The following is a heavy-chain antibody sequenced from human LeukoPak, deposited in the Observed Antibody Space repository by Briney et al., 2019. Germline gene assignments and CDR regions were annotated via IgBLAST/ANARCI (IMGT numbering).Heavy chain of an antibody. Sequence: GGFLRLSCAASGFSVSSNYMSWVRQAPGKGLEWVSVIYSGGSTYYADSVKGRFTISRDNAKNSLYLQMNSLRAEDTAVYYCAREARITYYDILTGLDYWGQGTLVTVSS. CDR3: AREARITYYDILTGLDY. D-gene: IGHD3-9*01. CDR1: GFSVSSNY. J-gene: IGHJ4*02. V-gene: IGHV3-53*01. CDR2: IYSGGST.